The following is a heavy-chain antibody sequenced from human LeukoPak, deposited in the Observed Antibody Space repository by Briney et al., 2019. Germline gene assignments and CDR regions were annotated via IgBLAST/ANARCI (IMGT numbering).Heavy chain of an antibody. CDR3: ARAYTAAYYYYYFFLDV. J-gene: IGHJ6*03. Sequence: RSPASALAAYSVGSSCNWGCIRQHPGMGLEWIGSLDDSGSTCHKPSFKSRVTISVDTSTNQFSLKLSPVTAADTPVYYCARAYTAAYYYYYFFLDVWGKGPRVTVS. CDR2: LDDSGST. CDR1: AYSVGSSCN. V-gene: IGHV4-38-2*01. D-gene: IGHD5-18*01.